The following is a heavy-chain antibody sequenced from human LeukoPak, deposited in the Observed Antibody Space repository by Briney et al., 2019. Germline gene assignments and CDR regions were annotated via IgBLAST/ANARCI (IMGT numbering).Heavy chain of an antibody. CDR2: ISSSSSYI. Sequence: KTGGSLRLSCAASGFTFSSYSMNWVRQAPGKGLEWVSSISSSSSYIYYADSVKGRFTISRDNAKNSLYLQMNSLRAEDTAVYYCAREGKPYDYVWGSYRYITPYYFDYWGQGTLVTVSS. CDR1: GFTFSSYS. CDR3: AREGKPYDYVWGSYRYITPYYFDY. D-gene: IGHD3-16*02. V-gene: IGHV3-21*01. J-gene: IGHJ4*02.